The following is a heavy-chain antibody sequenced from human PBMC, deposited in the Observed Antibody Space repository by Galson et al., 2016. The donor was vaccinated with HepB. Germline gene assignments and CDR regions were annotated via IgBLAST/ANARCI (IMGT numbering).Heavy chain of an antibody. Sequence: CAISGDSVSSNSAVWNWIRQSPSRGLEWLGRTYYGSNWLSDYAASVGSRITVNEDTPKNQFSLHLNSVTPDDTAVYYCARAGRRQVGTGDWFDSWGQGILVTVSS. D-gene: IGHD1-1*01. CDR2: TYYGSNWLS. V-gene: IGHV6-1*01. CDR3: ARAGRRQVGTGDWFDS. J-gene: IGHJ5*01. CDR1: GDSVSSNSAV.